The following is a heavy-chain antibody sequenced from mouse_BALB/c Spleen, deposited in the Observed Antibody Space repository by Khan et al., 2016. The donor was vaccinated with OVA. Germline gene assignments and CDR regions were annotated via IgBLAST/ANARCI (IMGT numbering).Heavy chain of an antibody. CDR2: ISSLAYSI. Sequence: DVKLQESGGGLVQPGGSRKLSCAASGFTFSDYGLAWVRQAPGKGPEWVAFISSLAYSIYYADTVTGRFTISRENAKKTLYLEMSSLRSEDTAMYYCARSWAMDYWGQGTSVTVSS. J-gene: IGHJ4*01. V-gene: IGHV5-15*02. CDR1: GFTFSDYG. CDR3: ARSWAMDY.